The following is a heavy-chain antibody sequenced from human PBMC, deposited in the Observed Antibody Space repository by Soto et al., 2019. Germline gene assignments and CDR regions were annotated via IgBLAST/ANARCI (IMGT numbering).Heavy chain of an antibody. CDR2: IDSSSSYI. V-gene: IGHV3-21*01. Sequence: EVQLVESGGGLVKPGGSLRLSCVASGLTFSSYRMNWVRLAPGKGLEWVSCIDSSSSYIYYADSVKGRFTISRDNAKKSLYLKMNSLRAEDTAIYYCARVRDGYNGLAAYWGQGTLVTVSS. CDR1: GLTFSSYR. J-gene: IGHJ4*02. D-gene: IGHD5-12*01. CDR3: ARVRDGYNGLAAY.